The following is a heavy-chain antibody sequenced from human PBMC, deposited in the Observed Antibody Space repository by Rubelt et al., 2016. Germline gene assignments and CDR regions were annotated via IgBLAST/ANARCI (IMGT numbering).Heavy chain of an antibody. V-gene: IGHV3-15*01. Sequence: EVQLVESGGGLVKPGGSLRLSCVVSGFTFNNAWMSWVRQGPGKGLEWVGRIKSKTDGETTDYAAPVKGRFIISRDDSKNTLYLQMNSLKTEDTAVYYCTRLRDGYNFDYWGQGTLVTVSS. D-gene: IGHD5-24*01. CDR2: IKSKTDGETT. CDR1: GFTFNNAW. J-gene: IGHJ4*02. CDR3: TRLRDGYNFDY.